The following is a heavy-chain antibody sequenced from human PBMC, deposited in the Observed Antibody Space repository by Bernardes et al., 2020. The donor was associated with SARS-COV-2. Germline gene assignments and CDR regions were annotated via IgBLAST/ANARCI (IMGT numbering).Heavy chain of an antibody. CDR2: INPSGGST. V-gene: IGHV1-46*01. Sequence: ASVKVSCKASGYTFTSYYMPWVRQAPGQGLEWMGIINPSGGSTSYAQKFQGRVTMTRDTSTSTVYMELSSLRSEDTAVYYCARGGEGFGRNDAFDIWGQGTMVTVSS. CDR1: GYTFTSYY. J-gene: IGHJ3*02. D-gene: IGHD3-10*01. CDR3: ARGGEGFGRNDAFDI.